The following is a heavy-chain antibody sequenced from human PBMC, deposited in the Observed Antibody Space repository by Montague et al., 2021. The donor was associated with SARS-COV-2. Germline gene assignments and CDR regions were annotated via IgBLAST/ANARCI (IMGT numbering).Heavy chain of an antibody. CDR2: PLHEKKKYN. V-gene: IGHV6-1*01. CDR3: TSGREGNYNVMDV. J-gene: IGHJ6*02. Sequence: CAISGDSVVGLRRRSEEHTPELQSRQECVGRPLHEKKKYNDYAVSVRGRVTINPDTSKNQFSLQLNSVTPEDTAIYYCTSGREGNYNVMDVWGQGTTVTVSS. CDR1: GDSVVGLRRR. D-gene: IGHD1-1*01.